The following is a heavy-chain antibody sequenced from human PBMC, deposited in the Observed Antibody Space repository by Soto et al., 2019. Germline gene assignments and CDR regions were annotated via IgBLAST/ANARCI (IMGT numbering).Heavy chain of an antibody. D-gene: IGHD2-15*01. Sequence: EVQLVESGGGLVQPGGSLRLSCAASGFTFSTYWMHWVRQAPGKGLVWVSRINSDGNITNYADAVKGRFTISRDNAKNTLYLQMTSLRAEDMAVYYGARLRCSGGTCYSEIDYWGQGTLVTVSS. CDR2: INSDGNIT. CDR3: ARLRCSGGTCYSEIDY. CDR1: GFTFSTYW. V-gene: IGHV3-74*01. J-gene: IGHJ4*02.